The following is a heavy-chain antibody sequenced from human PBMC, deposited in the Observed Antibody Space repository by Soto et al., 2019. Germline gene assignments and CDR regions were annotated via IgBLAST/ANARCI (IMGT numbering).Heavy chain of an antibody. CDR3: ARDFSNWNYDFDY. V-gene: IGHV1-2*04. Sequence: ASVKVSCKASGYTFTGYYMHWLRQAPGQGLEWMGWINPNSGGTNYAQKFQGWVTMTRDKSINTAYMEVSRLKSDDTAIYYCARDFSNWNYDFDYWGQGTLVTVSS. CDR1: GYTFTGYY. D-gene: IGHD1-7*01. J-gene: IGHJ4*02. CDR2: INPNSGGT.